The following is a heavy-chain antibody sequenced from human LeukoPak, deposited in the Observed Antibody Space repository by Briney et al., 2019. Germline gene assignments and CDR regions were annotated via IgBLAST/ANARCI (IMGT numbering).Heavy chain of an antibody. CDR2: IYYSGST. CDR1: GGSISSYY. CDR3: ARGGYPLFAFDI. J-gene: IGHJ3*02. V-gene: IGHV4-59*08. D-gene: IGHD3-10*02. Sequence: SETLSLTCTVSGGSISSYYWTWIRQPPGKGLEWIGYIYYSGSTNYNPSLKSRVTISLDTSKNQFSLKLSSVTAADTAVYSCARGGYPLFAFDIWGQGTMVTVSS.